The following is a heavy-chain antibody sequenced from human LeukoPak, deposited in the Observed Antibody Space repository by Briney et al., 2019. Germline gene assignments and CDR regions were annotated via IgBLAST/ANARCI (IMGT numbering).Heavy chain of an antibody. CDR3: ARDLVVVVPAATYFDY. CDR1: GYTFTSYG. CDR2: ISAYNGNT. V-gene: IGHV1-18*01. D-gene: IGHD2-2*01. Sequence: ASVTVSCKASGYTFTSYGISWVRQAPGQGLEWMGWISAYNGNTNYAQKLQGRVTMTTDTSTSTAYMELRSLRSDDTAVYYCARDLVVVVPAATYFDYWGQGTLVTVSS. J-gene: IGHJ4*02.